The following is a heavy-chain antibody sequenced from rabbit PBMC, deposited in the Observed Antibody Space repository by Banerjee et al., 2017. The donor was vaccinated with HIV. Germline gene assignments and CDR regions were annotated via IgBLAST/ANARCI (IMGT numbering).Heavy chain of an antibody. CDR1: GFSFSGSYW. Sequence: EESGGDLVKPEGSLTLTCTASGFSFSGSYWICWVRQAPGEGLEWIGCIWNGDRSTYYASWAKGRFTISKTSSTTVTLQMTSLTAADTATYFCARNFNLWGPGTLVTVS. J-gene: IGHJ4*01. CDR3: ARNFNL. CDR2: IWNGDRST. V-gene: IGHV1S45*01.